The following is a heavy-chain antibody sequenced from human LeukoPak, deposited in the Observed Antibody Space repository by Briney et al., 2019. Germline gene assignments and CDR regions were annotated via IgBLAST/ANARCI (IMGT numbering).Heavy chain of an antibody. D-gene: IGHD3-3*01. J-gene: IGHJ4*02. Sequence: ASVKVSCKASGYTFTGYYMHWVRQAPGQGLEWMGWINPNSGGTNYAQKFQGRVTMTRDTSISTAYMEPSRLRSDDTAVYYCAREAHHYDFWSGFPNLSDYWGQGTLVTVSS. CDR2: INPNSGGT. CDR1: GYTFTGYY. V-gene: IGHV1-2*02. CDR3: AREAHHYDFWSGFPNLSDY.